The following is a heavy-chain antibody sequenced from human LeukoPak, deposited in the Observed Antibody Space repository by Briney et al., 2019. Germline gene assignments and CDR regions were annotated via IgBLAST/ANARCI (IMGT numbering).Heavy chain of an antibody. J-gene: IGHJ4*02. CDR1: GYSFSNYW. D-gene: IGHD6-19*01. CDR3: VRQFDSGWYGSFDY. Sequence: GESLKISCKGSGYSFSNYWIGWVRQMPGKGLESMGIIYPGDSDTRYSPSFQGQVTISADKSISTAYLQWTSLKAPDTAMYYCVRQFDSGWYGSFDYWGRGTLVTVSS. V-gene: IGHV5-51*01. CDR2: IYPGDSDT.